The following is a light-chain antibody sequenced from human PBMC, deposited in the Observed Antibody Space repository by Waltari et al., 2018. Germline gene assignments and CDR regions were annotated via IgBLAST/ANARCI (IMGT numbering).Light chain of an antibody. CDR3: QQYVTTPWT. CDR2: WAS. CDR1: QTVLHSSTNNNY. Sequence: DIVMTQSPDSLAVSLGERATINCKSSQTVLHSSTNNNYLAWYQQKPGQPPELLIYWASTRGSGVPDRFSGSGSGTDFTLTISSLQAEDVAVYSCQQYVTTPWTFGQGTKVEI. J-gene: IGKJ1*01. V-gene: IGKV4-1*01.